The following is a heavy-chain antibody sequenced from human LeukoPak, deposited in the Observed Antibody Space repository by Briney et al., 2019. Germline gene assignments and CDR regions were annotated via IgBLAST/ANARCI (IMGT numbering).Heavy chain of an antibody. CDR2: ISYDGSNK. J-gene: IGHJ4*02. V-gene: IGHV3-30*18. CDR3: AKDRAYIVVSLFDY. CDR1: GFTFSSYG. D-gene: IGHD2-15*01. Sequence: GGSLRLSCAASGFTFSSYGMHWVRQAPGKGLEWVAVISYDGSNKYYADSVKGRFTISRDNSKNTLYLQMNSLRAEDTAVYYCAKDRAYIVVSLFDYWGQGTLVTVSS.